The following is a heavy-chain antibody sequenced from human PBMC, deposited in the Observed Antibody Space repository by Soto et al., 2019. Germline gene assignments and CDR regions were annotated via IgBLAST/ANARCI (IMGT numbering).Heavy chain of an antibody. CDR2: ISYDGSNK. Sequence: GGSLRLSCAASGFTFSSYGMHWVRQAPGKGLEWVAVISYDGSNKYYADSVKGRFTISRDNSKNTLYLQMNSLRAEDTAVYYCARSSGWYAFDYWGQGTLVTVSS. CDR1: GFTFSSYG. D-gene: IGHD6-19*01. V-gene: IGHV3-30*03. CDR3: ARSSGWYAFDY. J-gene: IGHJ4*02.